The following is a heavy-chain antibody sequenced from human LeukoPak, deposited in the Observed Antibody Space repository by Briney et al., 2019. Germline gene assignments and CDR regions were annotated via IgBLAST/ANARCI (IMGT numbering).Heavy chain of an antibody. CDR3: ARGSGDDSGDKTTYYMDV. D-gene: IGHD3-22*01. Sequence: ASVKVSCKASGYTFTSYYMHWVRQAPGQGLEWMGIINPSGASTSYAQKFQGRVTMTRDMSTSTVYMELSSLRSEDTAVYYCARGSGDDSGDKTTYYMDVWGKGTTVTVS. J-gene: IGHJ6*03. CDR2: INPSGAST. CDR1: GYTFTSYY. V-gene: IGHV1-46*01.